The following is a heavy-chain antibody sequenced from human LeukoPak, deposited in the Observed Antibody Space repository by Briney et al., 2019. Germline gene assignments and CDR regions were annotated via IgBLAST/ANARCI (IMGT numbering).Heavy chain of an antibody. CDR3: AKDVTLSTSPYGDYGY. V-gene: IGHV3-21*04. D-gene: IGHD4-17*01. CDR2: ISSSSSYI. J-gene: IGHJ4*02. Sequence: GGSLRLSCAASGFTFSSYSMNWVRQAPGKGLEWVSSISSSSSYIYYADSVKGRFTISRDNAKNSLYLQMNSLRAEDTAVYYCAKDVTLSTSPYGDYGYWGQGTLVTVSS. CDR1: GFTFSSYS.